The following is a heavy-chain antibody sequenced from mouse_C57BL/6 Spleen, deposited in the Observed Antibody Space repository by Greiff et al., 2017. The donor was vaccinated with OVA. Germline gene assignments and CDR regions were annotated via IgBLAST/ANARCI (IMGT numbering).Heavy chain of an antibody. D-gene: IGHD3-1*01. J-gene: IGHJ4*01. Sequence: VQLQQSGPELVKPGASVKISCKASGYAFSSSWMNWVKQRPGQGLEWIGRLYPGDGDTNYNGKFKGKATLTVDKSSRTAYMQLSSLTSEDSAVYFCARSGDPYAMDYWGQGTSVTVSS. CDR1: GYAFSSSW. CDR2: LYPGDGDT. V-gene: IGHV1-82*01. CDR3: ARSGDPYAMDY.